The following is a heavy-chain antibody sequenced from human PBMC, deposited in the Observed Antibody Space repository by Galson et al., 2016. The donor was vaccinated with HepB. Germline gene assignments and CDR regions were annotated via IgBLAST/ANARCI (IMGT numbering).Heavy chain of an antibody. J-gene: IGHJ6*02. CDR1: GFIFSSXX. CDR3: AQGVYYYGSGSSRYGLDI. CDR2: XSYDXXXE. V-gene: IGHV3-30*18. Sequence: SLRLSCAASGFIFSSXXMHXXXQAXXKGLXXVAXXSYDXXXEXXXDSXXGRFTISXDNSKNTLCLQXNSLRAEDTAXXYCAQGVYYYGSGSSRYGLDIWGXXTTXTXSS. D-gene: IGHD3-10*01.